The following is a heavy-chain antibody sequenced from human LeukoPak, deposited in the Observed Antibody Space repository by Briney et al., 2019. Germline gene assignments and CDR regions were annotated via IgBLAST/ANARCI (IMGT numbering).Heavy chain of an antibody. V-gene: IGHV1-2*04. D-gene: IGHD3-9*01. J-gene: IGHJ4*02. Sequence: ASVKVSCKASGYTFTSYDINWVRQATGQGLEWMGWIIPNSGGTNYAQKFQGWVTMTRDTSVSIAYMELSRLRSDDTAVYYCARGSDILTGYWFDYWGQGTLVTVSS. CDR2: IIPNSGGT. CDR1: GYTFTSYD. CDR3: ARGSDILTGYWFDY.